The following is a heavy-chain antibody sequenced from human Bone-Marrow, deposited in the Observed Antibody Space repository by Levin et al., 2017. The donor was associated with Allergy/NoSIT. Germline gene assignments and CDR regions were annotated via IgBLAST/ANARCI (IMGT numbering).Heavy chain of an antibody. D-gene: IGHD3-10*01. CDR3: ASGQLPNYYYGSGSYFDY. V-gene: IGHV1-8*01. Sequence: GESLKISCKASGYTFTSYDINWVRQATGQGLEWMGWMNPNSGNTGYAQKFQGRVTMTRNTSISTAYMELSSLRSEDTAVYYCASGQLPNYYYGSGSYFDYWGQGTLVTVSS. J-gene: IGHJ4*02. CDR2: MNPNSGNT. CDR1: GYTFTSYD.